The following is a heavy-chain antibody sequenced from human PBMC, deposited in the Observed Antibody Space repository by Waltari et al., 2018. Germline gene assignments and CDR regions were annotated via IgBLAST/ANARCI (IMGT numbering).Heavy chain of an antibody. CDR2: ITVGDDT. CDR1: RVTFGNSA. J-gene: IGHJ4*02. CDR3: ATPFYNWDDPLHS. V-gene: IGHV3-23*01. D-gene: IGHD1-20*01. Sequence: EVQLLESGGDWVQPGGSLRLSCSASRVTFGNSAINWVRLAPRTGLEGVAAITVGDDTYYADSVRGRFTISRDTSKDTVYLQMDGLRAEDTAVYYCATPFYNWDDPLHSWGQGTLVTVSS.